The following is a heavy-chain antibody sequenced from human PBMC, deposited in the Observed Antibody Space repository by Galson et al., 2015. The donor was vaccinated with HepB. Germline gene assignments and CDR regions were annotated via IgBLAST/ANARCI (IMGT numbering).Heavy chain of an antibody. Sequence: SLRLSCAASGLSFDSPAMSWVRQAPGGGLEWISAITGKGASTFYADSVKGRFTVSKDNANNMLYLQMNSLGAEDAGLYFCAKGYGLFDSWGQGILVTVSS. CDR1: GLSFDSPA. J-gene: IGHJ5*01. CDR3: AKGYGLFDS. V-gene: IGHV3-23*01. CDR2: ITGKGAST. D-gene: IGHD5-18*01.